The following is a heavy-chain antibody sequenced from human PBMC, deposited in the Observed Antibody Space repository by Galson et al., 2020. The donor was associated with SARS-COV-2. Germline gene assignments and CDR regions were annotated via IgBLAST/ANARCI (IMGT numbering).Heavy chain of an antibody. V-gene: IGHV3-30*04. CDR3: AREETDYGDFYYSGLDG. J-gene: IGHJ6*02. Sequence: GGSLRLSCAASGFAFSAYTMHWVRQAPGKGLEWAAAISYDGSNKYYADSVKSRFTISRDNSKNALYLQMNNLIPEDTALYYCAREETDYGDFYYSGLDGWSPGTTVTVSS. CDR2: ISYDGSNK. D-gene: IGHD4-17*01. CDR1: GFAFSAYT.